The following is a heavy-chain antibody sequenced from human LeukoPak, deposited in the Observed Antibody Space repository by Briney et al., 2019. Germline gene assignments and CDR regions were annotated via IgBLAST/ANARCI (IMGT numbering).Heavy chain of an antibody. Sequence: ASVKVSCKASGYTFTSYDINWVRQATGQGLEWMGWMNPNSGNTGYAQKFQGRVTMTRNTSISTAYMELSSLRSEDTAVYYRARGTRITIFGVVPLYYFDYWGQGTLVTVSS. CDR2: MNPNSGNT. V-gene: IGHV1-8*01. CDR3: ARGTRITIFGVVPLYYFDY. CDR1: GYTFTSYD. J-gene: IGHJ4*02. D-gene: IGHD3-3*01.